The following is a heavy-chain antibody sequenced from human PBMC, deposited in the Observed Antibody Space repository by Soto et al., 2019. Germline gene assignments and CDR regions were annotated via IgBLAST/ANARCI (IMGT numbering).Heavy chain of an antibody. Sequence: GGSLRLSCAASGFTFSSYGMHWVRQAPGKWLEWVAVISYDGSNKYYADSVKGRFTISRGNAKNSLYLQMNSLRAEDTAVYYCARVPVASGGRWFGDNWFDPWGQGTLVTVSS. CDR1: GFTFSSYG. V-gene: IGHV3-30*03. CDR3: ARVPVASGGRWFGDNWFDP. CDR2: ISYDGSNK. D-gene: IGHD3-10*01. J-gene: IGHJ5*02.